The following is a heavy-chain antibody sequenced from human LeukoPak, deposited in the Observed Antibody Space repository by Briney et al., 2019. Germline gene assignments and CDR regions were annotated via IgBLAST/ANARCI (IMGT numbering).Heavy chain of an antibody. CDR3: AKEFGFITFGG. D-gene: IGHD3-16*01. J-gene: IGHJ4*02. V-gene: IGHV3-23*01. CDR2: ISGSGDST. CDR1: GFTFSSNV. Sequence: HPGGSLRLSCAASGFTFSSNVMSWVRQAPGKGLEWVSAISGSGDSTYYADSVKGRFTLSRDNSKNTLYLQMNSLRVEDTAVYYCAKEFGFITFGGGGQGTLVTVSS.